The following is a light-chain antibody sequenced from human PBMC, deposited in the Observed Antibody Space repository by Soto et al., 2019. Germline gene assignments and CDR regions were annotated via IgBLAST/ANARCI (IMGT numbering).Light chain of an antibody. V-gene: IGKV1-9*01. Sequence: DIQMTQSPSSLSASVGDRVTITCRASQSVNTYLAWYQQKPGKAPKLLIYAASTLQSGVPSRFSGSGSGTDFTLTISCLQSEDFATYYCQQYYSYPRTFGQGTKVDI. CDR1: QSVNTY. CDR2: AAS. CDR3: QQYYSYPRT. J-gene: IGKJ1*01.